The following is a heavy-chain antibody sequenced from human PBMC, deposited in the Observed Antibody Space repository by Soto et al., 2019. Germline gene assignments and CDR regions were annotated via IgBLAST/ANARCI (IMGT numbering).Heavy chain of an antibody. D-gene: IGHD6-19*01. Sequence: QVQLQESGPGLVKPSQTLSLTCTVSGASISSGGYYWNWIRQHPGKGLVWIGYIYYSGSTYYNPSLKSRVTISVDTSKNEFSLKLSSVPAADTAVYYCARDGRGRGIAVAGRFWYFDLWGRGTLVTVSS. CDR1: GASISSGGYY. CDR2: IYYSGST. CDR3: ARDGRGRGIAVAGRFWYFDL. J-gene: IGHJ2*01. V-gene: IGHV4-31*03.